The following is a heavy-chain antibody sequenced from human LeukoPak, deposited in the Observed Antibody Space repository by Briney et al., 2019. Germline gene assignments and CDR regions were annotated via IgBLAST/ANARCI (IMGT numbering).Heavy chain of an antibody. CDR2: ITPFLGIA. V-gene: IGHV1-69*04. CDR1: GYTFTGYY. Sequence: SVKVSCKASGYTFTGYYMHWVRQAPGQGPEWMGRITPFLGIANYPQKFQGRVTITADESTTTVYMELSSLRSEDTAVYYCAREACREVGLMWPRLGGQDCRYDHWGQGTLVTVSS. CDR3: AREACREVGLMWPRLGGQDCRYDH. D-gene: IGHD3-16*01. J-gene: IGHJ4*02.